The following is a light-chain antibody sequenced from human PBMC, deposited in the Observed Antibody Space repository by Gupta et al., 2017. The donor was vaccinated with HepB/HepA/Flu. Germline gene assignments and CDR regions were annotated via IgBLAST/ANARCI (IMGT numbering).Light chain of an antibody. CDR1: SSNIGSNT. V-gene: IGLV1-44*01. J-gene: IGLJ2*01. CDR2: SNN. Sequence: SVLTQPPSSSGDPGQRVTISCSGSSSNIGSNTVNWYQQPPGTAPKLLIYSNNQRPSGVPDRFSGSKSGTSASLAISGLQSEDEADYYCAAWDDSLNGVVFGGGTKLTVL. CDR3: AAWDDSLNGVV.